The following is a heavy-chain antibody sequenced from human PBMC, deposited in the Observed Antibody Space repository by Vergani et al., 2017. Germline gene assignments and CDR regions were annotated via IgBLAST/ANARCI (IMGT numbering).Heavy chain of an antibody. CDR1: GGSISSYY. D-gene: IGHD2-2*01. CDR2: INHSGST. CDR3: ARGIVVVPAAIHYMDV. Sequence: QVQLQESGPGLVKPSETLSLTCTVSGGSISSYYWSWIRQPPGKGLEWIGEINHSGSTNYNPSLKSRVTISVDTSKNQFSLKLSSVTAADTAVYYCARGIVVVPAAIHYMDVWGKGTTVTVSS. J-gene: IGHJ6*03. V-gene: IGHV4-34*01.